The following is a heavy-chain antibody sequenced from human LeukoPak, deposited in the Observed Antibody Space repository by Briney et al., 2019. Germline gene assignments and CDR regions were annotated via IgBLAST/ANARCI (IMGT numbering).Heavy chain of an antibody. D-gene: IGHD3-10*01. CDR2: IFPGDSDA. CDR1: GYSFTTYW. V-gene: IGHV5-51*01. J-gene: IGHJ4*02. Sequence: GESLKISCKDSGYSFTTYWIGWVRQMPGKGLEWMGIIFPGDSDATYSPSFQGQVTISGDKSISTAYLQWSSLKASDTAIYYCATWRTGGSGNFIFDYWGQGTLVTASS. CDR3: ATWRTGGSGNFIFDY.